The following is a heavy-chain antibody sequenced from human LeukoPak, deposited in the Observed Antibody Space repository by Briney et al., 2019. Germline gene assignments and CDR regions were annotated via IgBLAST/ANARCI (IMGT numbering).Heavy chain of an antibody. J-gene: IGHJ5*02. Sequence: SETLSLTCTVSGGAISNTSYYWGWIRQPPGNGLEWIGSASYSGSTYYNPSLESRVIISVDTSKNQFSLRLSSVTAADTAIYYCARLRSFGGKPGNDHWGQGTLVAVSS. D-gene: IGHD1-14*01. CDR1: GGAISNTSYY. CDR2: ASYSGST. CDR3: ARLRSFGGKPGNDH. V-gene: IGHV4-39*01.